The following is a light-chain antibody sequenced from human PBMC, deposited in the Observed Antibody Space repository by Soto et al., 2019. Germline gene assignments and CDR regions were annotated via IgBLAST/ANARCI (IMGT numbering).Light chain of an antibody. Sequence: GWMQKERTLAVYRKRIAIGCCRASQSVSSSYLAWYQQKPGQAPRLLIYGASSRATGIPDRFSGSGSGADFTLPSSRLEPEDVAVYYGQHYGSARTLGGGTKVDIK. CDR3: QHYGSART. J-gene: IGKJ4*01. CDR2: GAS. CDR1: QSVSSSY. V-gene: IGKV3-20*01.